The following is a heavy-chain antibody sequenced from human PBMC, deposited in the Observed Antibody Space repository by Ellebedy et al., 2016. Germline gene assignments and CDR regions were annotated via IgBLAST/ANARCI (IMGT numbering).Heavy chain of an antibody. D-gene: IGHD2-2*01. CDR1: DETSSGYY. J-gene: IGHJ4*02. Sequence: SETLSLTXGVYDETSSGYYWTWIRQPPGKGLEWIGEITRRGAKSNPSLKSRLTISLDTSKNHLSLSLTSVTAADTAVYYCARTRSSHWSTPYFDSWGPGSLVTVSS. CDR3: ARTRSSHWSTPYFDS. V-gene: IGHV4-34*01. CDR2: ITRRGA.